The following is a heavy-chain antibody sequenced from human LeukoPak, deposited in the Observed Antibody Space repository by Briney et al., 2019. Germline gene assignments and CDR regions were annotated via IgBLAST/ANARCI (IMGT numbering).Heavy chain of an antibody. V-gene: IGHV4-34*01. J-gene: IGHJ4*02. CDR3: ARGRWVVVIAIRLFDY. CDR2: INHSGST. CDR1: GGSFSGYY. D-gene: IGHD2-21*01. Sequence: SETLSLTCAVYGGSFSGYYWSWIRQPPGKGLEWIGEINHSGSTNYNPSLKSRVTISVDTSKNQFSLKLSSVTAADTAVYYCARGRWVVVIAIRLFDYWGQGTLVTVSS.